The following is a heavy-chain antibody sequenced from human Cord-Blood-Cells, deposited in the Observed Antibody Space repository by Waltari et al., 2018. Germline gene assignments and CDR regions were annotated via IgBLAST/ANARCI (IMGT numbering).Heavy chain of an antibody. J-gene: IGHJ6*03. Sequence: QLQLQESGPGLGKPSETLSLTCTVSVGSISSSSYYLGWIRQTPEKGLEWIGRIYYSGSTYYNPALKSRVTISVDTSKNQFSLKLSSVTAADTAVYYCARHGGASSIAARPNYYYYMDVWGKGTTVTVSS. V-gene: IGHV4-39*01. CDR2: IYYSGST. CDR1: VGSISSSSYY. CDR3: ARHGGASSIAARPNYYYYMDV. D-gene: IGHD6-6*01.